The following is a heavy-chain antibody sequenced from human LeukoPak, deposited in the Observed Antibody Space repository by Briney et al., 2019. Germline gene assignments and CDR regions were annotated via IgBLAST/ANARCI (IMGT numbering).Heavy chain of an antibody. V-gene: IGHV1-58*01. Sequence: EASAKVSRKASGFTFTSSAVQWVRQARGQRLEWIGWIVVGSGNTNYAQKFQERVTITRDMSTSTAYMELSSLRSKDTAVYYCAASSCGGDCSFDYWGQGTLVTVSS. CDR3: AASSCGGDCSFDY. CDR2: IVVGSGNT. J-gene: IGHJ4*02. D-gene: IGHD2-21*02. CDR1: GFTFTSSA.